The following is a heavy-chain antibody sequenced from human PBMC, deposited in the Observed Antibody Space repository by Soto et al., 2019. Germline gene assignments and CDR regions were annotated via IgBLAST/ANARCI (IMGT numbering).Heavy chain of an antibody. CDR1: GFTFSSYA. Sequence: LRLSCAASGFTFSSYAMHWVRQAPGKGLEWVAVISYDGSNKYYADSVKGRFTISRDNSKNTLYLQMNSLRAEDTAVYYCAIEYSSSSGEDYWGQGTLVTVSS. V-gene: IGHV3-30-3*01. D-gene: IGHD6-6*01. CDR2: ISYDGSNK. J-gene: IGHJ4*02. CDR3: AIEYSSSSGEDY.